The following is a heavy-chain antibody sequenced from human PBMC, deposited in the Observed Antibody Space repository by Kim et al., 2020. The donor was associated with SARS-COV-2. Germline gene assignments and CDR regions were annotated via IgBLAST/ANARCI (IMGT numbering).Heavy chain of an antibody. D-gene: IGHD4-17*01. Sequence: GGSLRLSCAASGFIFSTYAMHWVRQAPGKGLEWVAVIWYDGSEKYYADSVKGRFSISRDNSKNTLYLQMNSLRVEDTAVYYCAGDSPHGDRDYWGQGTLVTVSS. CDR2: IWYDGSEK. CDR3: AGDSPHGDRDY. V-gene: IGHV3-33*01. J-gene: IGHJ4*02. CDR1: GFIFSTYA.